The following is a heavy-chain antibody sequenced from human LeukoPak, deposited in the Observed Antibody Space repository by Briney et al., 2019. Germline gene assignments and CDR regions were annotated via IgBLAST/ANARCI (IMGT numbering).Heavy chain of an antibody. CDR2: IIPIFGTA. V-gene: IGHV1-69*01. Sequence: GASVKVSCKASGGTFSSYAISWVRQAPGQGLEWMGGIIPIFGTANYAQKFQGRVTITADESTSTAYMELSSLRSEDTAVYYCARDGLGYSTNRTFDYWGQGTLVTVSS. CDR1: GGTFSSYA. D-gene: IGHD6-13*01. J-gene: IGHJ4*02. CDR3: ARDGLGYSTNRTFDY.